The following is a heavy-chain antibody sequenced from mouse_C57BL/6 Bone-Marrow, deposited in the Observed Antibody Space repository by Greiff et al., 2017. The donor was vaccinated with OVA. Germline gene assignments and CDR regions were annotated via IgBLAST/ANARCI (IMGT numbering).Heavy chain of an antibody. J-gene: IGHJ1*03. Sequence: EVKLMESGPELVKPGASVKISCKASGYSFTDYNMNWVKQSNGKSLEWIGVINPNYGTTSYNQKFKGKATLTVDKSSSTAYMQLNSLTSEDSAFYYCAFYYGSSYRYFDVWGTGTTVTVSS. CDR2: INPNYGTT. CDR1: GYSFTDYN. D-gene: IGHD1-1*01. V-gene: IGHV1-39*01. CDR3: AFYYGSSYRYFDV.